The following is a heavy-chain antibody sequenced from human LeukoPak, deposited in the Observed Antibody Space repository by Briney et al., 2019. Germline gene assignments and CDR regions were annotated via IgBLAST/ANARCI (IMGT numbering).Heavy chain of an antibody. CDR3: AREDVVLVDAVRYYYYGLDV. V-gene: IGHV1-46*01. CDR1: GYNFISYY. D-gene: IGHD2-8*01. Sequence: ASVKVSCKAFGYNFISYYIHWVRQAPGQGLEWMGIINPSGGSTSYAQKFQDRVTMTRDTSTSTVYMELRSLRSEDTAVYYCAREDVVLVDAVRYYYYGLDVWGQGTTVTVSS. J-gene: IGHJ6*02. CDR2: INPSGGST.